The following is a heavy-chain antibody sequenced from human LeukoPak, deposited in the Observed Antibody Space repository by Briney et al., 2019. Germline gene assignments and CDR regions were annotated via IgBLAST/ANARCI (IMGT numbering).Heavy chain of an antibody. J-gene: IGHJ4*02. CDR3: AGDSPQNYAETLDY. Sequence: GGSLRLSCAASGFTFSSYAMSWVRQAPGKGLEWVSAISGSGGSTYYADSVKGRFTISRDNSKNSLYLQMNSLRAEDTAVYYCAGDSPQNYAETLDYWGQGTLVTVSS. V-gene: IGHV3-23*01. CDR2: ISGSGGST. CDR1: GFTFSSYA. D-gene: IGHD1-7*01.